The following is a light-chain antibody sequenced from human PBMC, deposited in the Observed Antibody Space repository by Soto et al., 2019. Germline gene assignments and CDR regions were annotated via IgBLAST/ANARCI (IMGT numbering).Light chain of an antibody. V-gene: IGKV1-5*01. CDR2: DAS. Sequence: DIQMTQSPSSLSASVGDRVTITCRASQSISSWLAWYQQMPGKAPKLLIYDASSLHSGVPSRFSGSGSGTEFTLTISILQLDVFAIYFCQQYNTYRGTFGKGTKV. CDR3: QQYNTYRGT. J-gene: IGKJ1*01. CDR1: QSISSW.